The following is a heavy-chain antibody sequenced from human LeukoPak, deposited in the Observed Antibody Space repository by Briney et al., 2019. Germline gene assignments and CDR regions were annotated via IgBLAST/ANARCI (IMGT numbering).Heavy chain of an antibody. V-gene: IGHV4-59*01. J-gene: IGHJ4*02. CDR3: ARAVITFGAAVAKGFDC. D-gene: IGHD3-16*01. Sequence: PSETLSLTCTVSGGSFSTYYWSWIRQPPGKGLEWIGYIYYSGSTDYNPSLESRVTVSLDTSKNQFSLNLNSVTAADTAVYYCARAVITFGAAVAKGFDCWGQGTLVTVSS. CDR1: GGSFSTYY. CDR2: IYYSGST.